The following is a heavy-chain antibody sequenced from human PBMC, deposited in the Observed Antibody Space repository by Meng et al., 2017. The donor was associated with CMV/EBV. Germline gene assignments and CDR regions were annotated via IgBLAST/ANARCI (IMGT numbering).Heavy chain of an antibody. J-gene: IGHJ3*02. CDR3: ARVWGASDAFDI. CDR2: ISSSSRYI. CDR1: GLTFSSYS. D-gene: IGHD7-27*01. Sequence: DAAEGLVKLGGSLVVSCPAFGLTFSSYSMNWVRQAPGKGLEWVSSISSSSRYIYYADSVKGRFTISRDNAKNSLYLQMNSLRAEDTAVYYCARVWGASDAFDIWGQGTMVTVSS. V-gene: IGHV3-21*01.